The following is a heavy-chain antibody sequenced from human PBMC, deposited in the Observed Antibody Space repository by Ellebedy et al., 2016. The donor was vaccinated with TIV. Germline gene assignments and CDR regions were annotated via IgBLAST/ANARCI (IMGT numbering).Heavy chain of an antibody. CDR1: GYSFTSYW. D-gene: IGHD1-26*01. Sequence: GESLKISCKGSGYSFTSYWIAWVRQMPGKGLEWMGIISPGDSETRYSPSFQGQVTMSADKSISTAYLQWNSLEASDTAIYYCARRPSSVGASLDLWGQGTLVTVSS. CDR3: ARRPSSVGASLDL. V-gene: IGHV5-51*01. CDR2: ISPGDSET. J-gene: IGHJ4*02.